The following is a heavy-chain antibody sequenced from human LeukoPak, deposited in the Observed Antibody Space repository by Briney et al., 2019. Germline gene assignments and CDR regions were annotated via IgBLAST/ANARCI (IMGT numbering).Heavy chain of an antibody. CDR3: TRGRTFGGVIVIPT. J-gene: IGHJ4*02. V-gene: IGHV3-73*01. D-gene: IGHD3-16*02. Sequence: GGSLRLSCAASGFTFSGSAMHWVRQASGKGPEWVGRIRSKANNYATLYGVSVEGRFTISRDDSRNTTYLQMNSLTTEDTAVYYCTRGRTFGGVIVIPTWGQGTLVTVSS. CDR2: IRSKANNYAT. CDR1: GFTFSGSA.